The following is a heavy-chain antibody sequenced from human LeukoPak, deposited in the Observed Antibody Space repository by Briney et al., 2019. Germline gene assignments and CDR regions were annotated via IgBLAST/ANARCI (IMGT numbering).Heavy chain of an antibody. CDR3: ARGVRVRFSYTNDY. D-gene: IGHD3-3*01. Sequence: SETLSLTCAVYGGSFSGYYWSLIRQPPGKGLEWIGEINHSGSTNYNPSLKSRVTISVDTSKNQFSLKLSSVTAADTAVYYCARGVRVRFSYTNDYWGQGTLVTVSS. CDR1: GGSFSGYY. V-gene: IGHV4-34*01. CDR2: INHSGST. J-gene: IGHJ4*02.